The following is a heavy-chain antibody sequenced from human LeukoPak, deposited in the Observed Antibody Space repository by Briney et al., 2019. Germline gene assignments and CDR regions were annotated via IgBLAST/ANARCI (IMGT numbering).Heavy chain of an antibody. CDR2: VEADGKNM. V-gene: IGHV3-30*04. J-gene: IGHJ6*03. D-gene: IGHD5-24*01. CDR1: GFTFSHSI. Sequence: PGGSLRLSCAAAGFTFSHSIMPWSRQAPGKGLEQVEVVEADGKNMYYADSVKGRFPISRDNSQNTVYLQMKSLRAHHTVIDYYAREKSRVGLNEVLYYYYMDVWGKGTTVTVS. CDR3: AREKSRVGLNEVLYYYYMDV.